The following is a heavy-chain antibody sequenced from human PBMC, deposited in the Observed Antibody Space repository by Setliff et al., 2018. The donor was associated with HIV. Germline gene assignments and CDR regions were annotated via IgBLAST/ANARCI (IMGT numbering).Heavy chain of an antibody. Sequence: GGSLRLSCAASGFTFSSYSMNWVRQAPGKGLEWVSSISSSGYIYYADSLKDRFTISRDNAKNSLYLQMKSLRAEDTALYYCATDSPSFYWGQGTLVTVSS. D-gene: IGHD2-2*01. CDR3: ATDSPSFY. V-gene: IGHV3-21*01. J-gene: IGHJ4*02. CDR1: GFTFSSYS. CDR2: ISSSGYI.